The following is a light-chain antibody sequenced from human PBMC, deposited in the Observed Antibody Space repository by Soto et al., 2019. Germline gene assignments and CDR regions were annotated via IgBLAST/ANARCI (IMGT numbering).Light chain of an antibody. CDR1: XDFGGYNY. CDR3: SSYTSSSSYF. J-gene: IGLJ1*01. V-gene: IGLV2-14*04. CDR2: DVS. Sequence: XDFGGYNYVSWYQQHPGKAPKLMIYDVSNRPSGVSNRFSGSKSGNTASLTISGLQAEDEADYYCSSYTSSSSYFFGTGTKVT.